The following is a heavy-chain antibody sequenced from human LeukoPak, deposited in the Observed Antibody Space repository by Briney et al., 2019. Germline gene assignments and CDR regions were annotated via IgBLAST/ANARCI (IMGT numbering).Heavy chain of an antibody. CDR3: TRDGILWFGEFPAHYLYMDV. D-gene: IGHD3-10*01. V-gene: IGHV3-49*04. CDR2: IRRKVYGGTT. CDR1: GFTFGDYA. Sequence: GRSLRLSCTASGFTFGDYAMSWVRQAPGKGLEWVGFIRRKVYGGTTEYAASVKGRFTISRDDSKSIAYLQMNSLKTEDTAVYYCTRDGILWFGEFPAHYLYMDVWGKGTTVTISS. J-gene: IGHJ6*03.